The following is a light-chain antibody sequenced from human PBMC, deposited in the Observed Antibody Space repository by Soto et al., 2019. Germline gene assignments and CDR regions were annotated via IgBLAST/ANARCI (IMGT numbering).Light chain of an antibody. CDR1: NIGIKS. J-gene: IGLJ2*01. CDR2: YDS. CDR3: QVWDSSSDHVL. V-gene: IGLV3-21*04. Sequence: SYELTQPPSGSVAPGKTARITCGGNNIGIKSVHWYQQKSGQAPVLVISYDSDRPSGIPERFSGSNSGNTATLTISRVEAGDEADYYCQVWDSSSDHVLFGGGTKLTVL.